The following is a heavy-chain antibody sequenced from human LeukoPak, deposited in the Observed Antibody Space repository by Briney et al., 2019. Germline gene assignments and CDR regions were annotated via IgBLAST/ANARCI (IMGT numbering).Heavy chain of an antibody. Sequence: GASVKVSCKASGGTFSSYAISWVRQAPGQGLEWMGRIIPILGIANYAQKFQGRVTMTRDTSTSTVYMELSSLRSEDTAVYYCARDYGSGGPVDYWGQGTLVTVSS. CDR3: ARDYGSGGPVDY. D-gene: IGHD3-10*01. CDR2: IIPILGIA. CDR1: GGTFSSYA. J-gene: IGHJ4*02. V-gene: IGHV1-69*04.